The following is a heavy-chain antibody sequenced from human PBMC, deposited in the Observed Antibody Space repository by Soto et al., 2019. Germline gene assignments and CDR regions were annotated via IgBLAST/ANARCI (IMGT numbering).Heavy chain of an antibody. D-gene: IGHD4-4*01. V-gene: IGHV1-69*02. CDR2: IIPILGIE. Sequence: QVQLVQSGAEVKKPGSSVKGSGKASGVTCSSDTLSWVRQAPGQGLEWMGRIIPILGIENYVQKFQGIVTITADKCTSTAYVRLCSLRAADTAVYYCARGVATVTAFDIWGQGTMVTVS. CDR1: GVTCSSDT. CDR3: ARGVATVTAFDI. J-gene: IGHJ3*02.